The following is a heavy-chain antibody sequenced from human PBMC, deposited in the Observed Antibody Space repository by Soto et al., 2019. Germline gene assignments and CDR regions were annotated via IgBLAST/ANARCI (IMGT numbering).Heavy chain of an antibody. D-gene: IGHD3-10*01. CDR1: GFTVSSSY. CDR3: ARVSMVRGVMITDWYFDL. J-gene: IGHJ2*01. V-gene: IGHV3-66*01. Sequence: EVQLVESGGGLVQPGESLRLSCATSGFTVSSSYISWVRQAPGKGPEWVSVIYSGGSIYYADSVKGRFIISRDNSKNTVYLQMNSLRAEDTAVYYCARVSMVRGVMITDWYFDLWGRGTRVTVSA. CDR2: IYSGGSI.